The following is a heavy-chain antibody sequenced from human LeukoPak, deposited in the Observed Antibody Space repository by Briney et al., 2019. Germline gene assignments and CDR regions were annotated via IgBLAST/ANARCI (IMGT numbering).Heavy chain of an antibody. CDR1: GYTFTSYG. CDR2: ISAYNGNT. D-gene: IGHD3-10*01. V-gene: IGHV1-18*01. CDR3: ARGSLWFGELFGWFDP. J-gene: IGHJ5*02. Sequence: GASVKVSCKASGYTFTSYGISWVRQAPGQGLEWMGWISAYNGNTNYAQKLQGRVTMTTDTSTSTAYMELRSLRSDDTAVYYCARGSLWFGELFGWFDPWGQGTLVTVSS.